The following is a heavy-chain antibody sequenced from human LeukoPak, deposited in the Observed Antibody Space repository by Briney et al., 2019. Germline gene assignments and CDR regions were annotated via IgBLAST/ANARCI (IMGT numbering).Heavy chain of an antibody. J-gene: IGHJ4*02. D-gene: IGHD6-13*01. CDR2: INPNSGGT. CDR1: GYTLTELS. V-gene: IGHV1-2*02. CDR3: ARVAAAGTPQRDFDY. Sequence: GASVKVSCKVSGYTLTELSMHWVRQAPGQGLEWMGWINPNSGGTNYAQKFQGRVTMTRDTSISTAYMELSRLRSDDTAVYYCARVAAAGTPQRDFDYWGQGTLVTVSS.